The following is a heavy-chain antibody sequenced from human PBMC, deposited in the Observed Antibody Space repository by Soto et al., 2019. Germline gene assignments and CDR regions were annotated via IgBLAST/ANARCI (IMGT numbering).Heavy chain of an antibody. CDR2: MKQDGSVK. V-gene: IGHV3-7*05. CDR3: ARIGYSSSSFDY. CDR1: GFTFSNYW. J-gene: IGHJ4*02. Sequence: EVQLVESGGGLVQPGGSLRLSCAASGFTFSNYWMSWVRQAPGKGLEWVANMKQDGSVKYFVDSVKGRFTVSRDNAKNSQFLQMNSLRGEDTAVYYCARIGYSSSSFDYWGQGTLVTVSS. D-gene: IGHD6-6*01.